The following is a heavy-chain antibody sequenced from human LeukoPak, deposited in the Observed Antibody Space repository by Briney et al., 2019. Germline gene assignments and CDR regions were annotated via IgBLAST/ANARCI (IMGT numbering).Heavy chain of an antibody. Sequence: PSETLSLTCAVYGGSFSGYYWSWIRQPPGKGLEWIGEINHSGSTNYNPSLKSRVTISVDTSKNQFSLKLSSVTAADTAVYYCARVHVVVPAAIFYYYYYYMDVWGKGTTVTVSS. V-gene: IGHV4-34*01. CDR3: ARVHVVVPAAIFYYYYYYMDV. CDR1: GGSFSGYY. CDR2: INHSGST. J-gene: IGHJ6*03. D-gene: IGHD2-2*01.